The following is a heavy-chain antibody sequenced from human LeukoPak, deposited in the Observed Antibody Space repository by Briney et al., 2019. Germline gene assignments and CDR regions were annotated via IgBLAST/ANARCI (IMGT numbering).Heavy chain of an antibody. CDR1: GFTFSSYW. J-gene: IGHJ6*02. CDR2: IKEDGSEK. CDR3: TSPNPRPKLYDFWSGYYTGSYYYYGMDV. Sequence: GGSLRLSCVVSGFTFSSYWMSWVRQAPGKGLEWVGNIKEDGSEKYYVDSLKGRFTISRDNAKNPLYLQMNSLRAEDTAVYYCTSPNPRPKLYDFWSGYYTGSYYYYGMDVWGQGTTVTVSS. V-gene: IGHV3-7*01. D-gene: IGHD3-3*01.